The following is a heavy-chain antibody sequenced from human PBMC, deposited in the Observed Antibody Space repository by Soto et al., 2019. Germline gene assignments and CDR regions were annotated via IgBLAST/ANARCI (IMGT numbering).Heavy chain of an antibody. V-gene: IGHV4-31*03. D-gene: IGHD3-22*01. CDR3: ARENDSSGYCFDY. CDR2: IYYSGST. Sequence: QVQLQESGPGLVKPSQTLSLTCTVSGGSISSGGYYWSWIRQHPGKGLEWIGYIYYSGSTYYNPSLKSRVTIAVDTSKNQFSLKLSSVTAADTAVYYCARENDSSGYCFDYWGQGTLVTVSS. J-gene: IGHJ4*02. CDR1: GGSISSGGYY.